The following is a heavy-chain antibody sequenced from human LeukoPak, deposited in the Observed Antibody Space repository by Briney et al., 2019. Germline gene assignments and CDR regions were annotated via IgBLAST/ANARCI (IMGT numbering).Heavy chain of an antibody. D-gene: IGHD3-9*01. V-gene: IGHV4-39*01. CDR2: VYYTGST. Sequence: PSETLSLTCTVSDGSISSSTYYWGWIRQPPGKGLEWIGSVYYTGSTYYNPSLKSRITILLDTSKNQISLKLSSVTAADTAVYYCSRGSYDILTGYSTLGEYWGQGTLVTVSS. CDR1: DGSISSSTYY. CDR3: SRGSYDILTGYSTLGEY. J-gene: IGHJ4*02.